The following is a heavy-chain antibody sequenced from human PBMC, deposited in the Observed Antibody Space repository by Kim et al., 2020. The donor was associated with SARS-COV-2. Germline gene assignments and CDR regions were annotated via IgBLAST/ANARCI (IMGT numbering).Heavy chain of an antibody. Sequence: GGSLRLSCAASGFTFSSYAMSWVRQAPGKGMEWVSAISGSGGSTYYADSVKGRFTISRDNSKNTLYLQMNSLRAEDTAVYYCAKNPLFCGGDCHLADWGQGTLVTVSS. D-gene: IGHD2-21*01. CDR2: ISGSGGST. J-gene: IGHJ4*02. CDR3: AKNPLFCGGDCHLAD. V-gene: IGHV3-23*01. CDR1: GFTFSSYA.